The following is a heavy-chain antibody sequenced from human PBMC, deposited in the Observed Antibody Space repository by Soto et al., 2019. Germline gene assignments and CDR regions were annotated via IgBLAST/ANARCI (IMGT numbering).Heavy chain of an antibody. V-gene: IGHV3-23*01. Sequence: EVQLLESGGGLVQPGGSLRLSCATSGFTFGTYTIIWARQAPGKGLEWVSMISGGGDTTYYAQSVQGRFTISRDNSKNTVFLQMSSLTVEDMAVYYCAKGAWGTVLDYWGQGTLVTVSS. D-gene: IGHD3-16*01. J-gene: IGHJ4*02. CDR2: ISGGGDTT. CDR3: AKGAWGTVLDY. CDR1: GFTFGTYT.